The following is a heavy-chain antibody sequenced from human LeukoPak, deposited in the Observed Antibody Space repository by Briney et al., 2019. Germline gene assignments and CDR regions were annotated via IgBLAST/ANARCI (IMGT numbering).Heavy chain of an antibody. CDR3: AREGTYYDKNSDYYYMDV. D-gene: IGHD3-22*01. Sequence: SETLSLTCTVSGGSISSYYWSWIRQPPGKGLEWIGYIYYSGSTNYNPSLKSRVTISVDTSKNQFSLKLSSVTAADTAVYYCAREGTYYDKNSDYYYMDVWGKGTTVTVSS. J-gene: IGHJ6*03. CDR1: GGSISSYY. V-gene: IGHV4-59*01. CDR2: IYYSGST.